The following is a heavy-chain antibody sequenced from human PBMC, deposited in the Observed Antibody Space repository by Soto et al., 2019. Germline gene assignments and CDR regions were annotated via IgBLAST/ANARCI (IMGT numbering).Heavy chain of an antibody. D-gene: IGHD5-18*01. J-gene: IGHJ5*02. CDR1: GYTFTNND. Sequence: ASVKVSCKASGYTFTNNDVTWVRQATGQGLEWMGWMNPGSGDTGYAQKFQGRVTMTRNISIATAYMELSSLRSEDTAIYYCARMASFGSLNWFDPWGRGTLVTVSS. CDR3: ARMASFGSLNWFDP. V-gene: IGHV1-8*01. CDR2: MNPGSGDT.